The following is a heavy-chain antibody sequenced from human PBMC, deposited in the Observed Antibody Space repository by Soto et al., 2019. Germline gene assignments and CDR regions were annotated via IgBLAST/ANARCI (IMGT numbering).Heavy chain of an antibody. D-gene: IGHD2-2*01. CDR2: INQDGSEE. Sequence: PGGSLRLSCEASGFIFTDYWMQWVRQAPGKGLEWVARINQDGSEEYYVDSVRGRFTISRDNGKNSLSVQMDSLRAEDTAVYYCARRGIGEAAIFDYWGQGIVVTVSS. V-gene: IGHV3-7*03. J-gene: IGHJ4*02. CDR1: GFIFTDYW. CDR3: ARRGIGEAAIFDY.